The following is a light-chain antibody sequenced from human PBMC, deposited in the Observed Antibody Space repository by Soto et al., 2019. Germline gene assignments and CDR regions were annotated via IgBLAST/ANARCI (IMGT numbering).Light chain of an antibody. Sequence: AIEMTQSPSSLSASVGDRVTITCRASQGIGSDLAWYQQRPGKAPKLLIYAVSSLQNGVPSRFSGSGSGTDFTLTISSLEPEDFATYYCLQDYSFLTFGGGTKVETK. CDR3: LQDYSFLT. CDR2: AVS. CDR1: QGIGSD. V-gene: IGKV1-6*01. J-gene: IGKJ4*01.